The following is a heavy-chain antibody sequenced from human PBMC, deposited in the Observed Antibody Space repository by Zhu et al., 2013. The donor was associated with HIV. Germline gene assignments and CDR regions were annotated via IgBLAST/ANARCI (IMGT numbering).Heavy chain of an antibody. CDR2: MNPNSGNT. J-gene: IGHJ4*02. Sequence: QVQLVQSGAEVKKPGASVKVSCKASGYTFTSYDINWVRQATGQGLEWMGWMNPNSGNTGYAQKFQGRVTMTRNTSISTAYMELSSLRSEDTAVYYCARTGYSSGWSPRDFDYWGQGTLVTVSS. CDR3: ARTGYSSGWSPRDFDY. D-gene: IGHD6-19*01. V-gene: IGHV1-8*01. CDR1: GYTFTSYD.